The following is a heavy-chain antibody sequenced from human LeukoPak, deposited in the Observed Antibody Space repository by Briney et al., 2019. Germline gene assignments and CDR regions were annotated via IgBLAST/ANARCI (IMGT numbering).Heavy chain of an antibody. CDR1: GGSISSGGYY. V-gene: IGHV4-61*02. D-gene: IGHD3-10*01. CDR3: ARGSYGSGSYSGY. CDR2: IYTSGST. J-gene: IGHJ4*02. Sequence: SETLSLTGTVFGGSISSGGYYWSWIRQPAGKGLEWIGRIYTSGSTNYNPSLKSRVTISVDTSKNQFSLKLSSVTAADTAVYYCARGSYGSGSYSGYWGQGTLVTVSS.